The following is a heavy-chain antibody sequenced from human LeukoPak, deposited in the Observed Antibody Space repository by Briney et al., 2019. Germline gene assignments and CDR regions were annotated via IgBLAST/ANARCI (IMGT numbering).Heavy chain of an antibody. V-gene: IGHV1-18*01. D-gene: IGHD3-22*01. CDR2: ISGYNGNT. Sequence: GASVKVSCKASGYTFTSYGISWVRQAPGQGLEWMGWISGYNGNTNYAQKLQGRVTMTTDTSTSTACMDLRSLRSDDTAVYYCARDRHRRHYYDSSLHPPLDYWGQGTLVTVSS. CDR1: GYTFTSYG. CDR3: ARDRHRRHYYDSSLHPPLDY. J-gene: IGHJ4*02.